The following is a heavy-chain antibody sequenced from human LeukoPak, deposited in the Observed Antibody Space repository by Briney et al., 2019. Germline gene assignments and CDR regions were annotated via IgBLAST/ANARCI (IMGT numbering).Heavy chain of an antibody. CDR2: IWYDGTNK. Sequence: GGSLRLSCATSGLTFSSYGMYWVRQAPGKGQEWVAVIWYDGTNKYYGDSVKGRFTISRDDSRNTVYLQMNSLRVEDTGVYYCAKDYVGSRWSPPDYWGQGTLVTVSS. V-gene: IGHV3-33*06. J-gene: IGHJ4*02. D-gene: IGHD6-13*01. CDR3: AKDYVGSRWSPPDY. CDR1: GLTFSSYG.